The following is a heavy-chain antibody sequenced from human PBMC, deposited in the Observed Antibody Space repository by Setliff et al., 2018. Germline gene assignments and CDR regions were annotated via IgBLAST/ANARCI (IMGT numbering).Heavy chain of an antibody. J-gene: IGHJ4*02. V-gene: IGHV3-33*06. D-gene: IGHD6-13*01. CDR2: TWYDGSNK. Sequence: LRLSCAASGFTFSSYGMHWVRQAPGKGLEWVAVTWYDGSNKYYADSVKGRFTISRDNSKNTLYLQMNSLRAEATAVYYCAKWAHSSSWYTLGYWGQGTLVTVSS. CDR1: GFTFSSYG. CDR3: AKWAHSSSWYTLGY.